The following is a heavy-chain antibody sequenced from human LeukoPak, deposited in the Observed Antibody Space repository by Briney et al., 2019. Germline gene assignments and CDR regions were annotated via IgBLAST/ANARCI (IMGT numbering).Heavy chain of an antibody. CDR2: ISSSSTI. V-gene: IGHV3-69-1*01. Sequence: PGGSLRLSCAASGFTFDDYAMHWVRQAPGKGLEWVSYISSSSTIYYADSVKGRFTISRDNAKNSLYLQMNSLRDEDTAVYYCARVHDYGDYYYGMDVWGQGTTVTVSS. CDR3: ARVHDYGDYYYGMDV. D-gene: IGHD4-17*01. CDR1: GFTFDDYA. J-gene: IGHJ6*02.